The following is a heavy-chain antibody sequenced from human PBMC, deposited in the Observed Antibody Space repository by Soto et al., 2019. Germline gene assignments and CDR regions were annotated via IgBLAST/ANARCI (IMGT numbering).Heavy chain of an antibody. D-gene: IGHD4-17*01. CDR3: ARDSSTVTTFYYYYGMDV. CDR1: GYTFTSYG. Sequence: GASVKVSCKASGYTFTSYGISWVRQAPGQGLEWMGWISAYNGNTNYAQKLQGRVTMTTDTSTSTAYMELRSLRSDDTAVYYCARDSSTVTTFYYYYGMDVWGQGTTVTVSS. V-gene: IGHV1-18*01. CDR2: ISAYNGNT. J-gene: IGHJ6*02.